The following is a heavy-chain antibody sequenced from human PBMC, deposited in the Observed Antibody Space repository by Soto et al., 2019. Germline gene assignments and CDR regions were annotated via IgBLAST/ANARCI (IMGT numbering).Heavy chain of an antibody. CDR3: ARRGIGGDSFDI. Sequence: EMQLVQPGAEVKKPGESLKISCKGSEYRFTTYWIGWVRQMPGQGLEWMAMIYPGDSDTKYRPSFEGQVTISVDKSISTVYLQWSSLKASDTATYYCARRGIGGDSFDIWGQGTIVTVSS. J-gene: IGHJ3*02. V-gene: IGHV5-51*03. CDR1: EYRFTTYW. CDR2: IYPGDSDT.